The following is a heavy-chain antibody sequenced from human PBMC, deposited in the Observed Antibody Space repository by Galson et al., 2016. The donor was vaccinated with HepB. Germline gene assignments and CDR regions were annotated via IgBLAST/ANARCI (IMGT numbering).Heavy chain of an antibody. Sequence: SLRLSCATSGLSFSNFWMSWVRQGPGKGLEWVSLISGRDITFYADSVKGRLTISRDNSKNTVFLQMNSLRVEDTAVYYCARDADFGVAYGMDVWGQGTTVTVSS. CDR2: ISGRDIT. V-gene: IGHV3-53*01. CDR1: GLSFSNFW. CDR3: ARDADFGVAYGMDV. D-gene: IGHD3-3*01. J-gene: IGHJ6*02.